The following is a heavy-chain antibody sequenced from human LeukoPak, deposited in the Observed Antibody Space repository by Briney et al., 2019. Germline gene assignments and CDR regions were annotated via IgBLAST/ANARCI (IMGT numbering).Heavy chain of an antibody. CDR1: GDSVSSNSTT. CDR3: ARDPAYSSGWTKNAFDV. J-gene: IGHJ3*01. D-gene: IGHD6-19*01. V-gene: IGHV6-1*01. CDR2: TYYRSKWLN. Sequence: SQTLSLTCAISGDSVSSNSTTWNWNRQSPSRGLEWLGRTYYRSKWLNDYAVSVKSRITVNPDTSKNQFSLRLNSVTPEATAVYYCARDPAYSSGWTKNAFDVWGQGTMVTVSS.